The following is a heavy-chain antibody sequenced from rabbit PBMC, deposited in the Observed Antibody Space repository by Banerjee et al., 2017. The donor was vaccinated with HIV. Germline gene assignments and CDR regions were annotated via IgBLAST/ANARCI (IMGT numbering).Heavy chain of an antibody. CDR2: IYAGSSGYT. V-gene: IGHV1S45*01. J-gene: IGHJ4*01. CDR1: GFSFSSSYC. D-gene: IGHD2-1*01. CDR3: ARFDDYGDAYFNL. Sequence: QEQLVESGGDLVKPGASLTLTCTASGFSFSSSYCICWVRQAPGKGLEWIACIYAGSSGYTYYPSWAKGRFTISKTSSTTVTLQMTSLTAADTATYFCARFDDYGDAYFNLWGPGTLVTVS.